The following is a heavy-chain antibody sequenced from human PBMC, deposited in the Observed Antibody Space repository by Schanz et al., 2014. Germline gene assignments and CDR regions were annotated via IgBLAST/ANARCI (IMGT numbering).Heavy chain of an antibody. CDR3: ARADCTNGVCSQNYFGMDV. D-gene: IGHD2-8*01. J-gene: IGHJ6*02. V-gene: IGHV1-69*04. Sequence: QVQLVQSGAEVKKPGSSVKVSCQASGGTFSTYAITWVRQAPGQGLAWMGRIIPILGIANYAQNFQGRVTITADKSTSTAYMELSSLRSEDTDVYYCARADCTNGVCSQNYFGMDVWGQGTTVTVSS. CDR2: IIPILGIA. CDR1: GGTFSTYA.